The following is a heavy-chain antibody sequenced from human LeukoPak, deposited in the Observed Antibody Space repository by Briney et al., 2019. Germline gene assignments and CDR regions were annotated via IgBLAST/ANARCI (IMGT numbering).Heavy chain of an antibody. CDR3: ARDLLHTAAIGNWFDP. Sequence: GGSLRLSCAASGFTFSSYSMNWVRQAPGKGLEWVSSISSSSSYIYYADSVKGRFTISRDNSKNTLYLQMNSLRAEDTAVYYCARDLLHTAAIGNWFDPWGQGTLVTVSS. CDR1: GFTFSSYS. CDR2: ISSSSSYI. D-gene: IGHD2-2*02. J-gene: IGHJ5*02. V-gene: IGHV3-21*01.